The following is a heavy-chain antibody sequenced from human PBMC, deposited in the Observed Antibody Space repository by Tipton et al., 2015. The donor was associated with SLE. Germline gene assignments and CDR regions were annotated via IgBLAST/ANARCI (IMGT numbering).Heavy chain of an antibody. CDR3: ARDGDYSSSWYAAFDI. D-gene: IGHD6-13*01. CDR1: SSSSYY. V-gene: IGHV3-7*01. CDR2: IKQDGSEK. J-gene: IGHJ3*02. Sequence: SSSSYYWGWVRQAPGKGLEWVANIKQDGSEKYYVDSVKGRFTISRDNAKNSLYLQMNSLRAEDTAVYYCARDGDYSSSWYAAFDIWGQGTMVTVSS.